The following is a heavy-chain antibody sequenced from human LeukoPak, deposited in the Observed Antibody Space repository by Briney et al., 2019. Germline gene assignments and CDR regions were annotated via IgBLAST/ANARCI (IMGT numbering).Heavy chain of an antibody. CDR3: ARYDYYDSSGYKIAEYFQH. Sequence: GGSLRLSCAASGFTFSSYSMNWVRQAPGKGLEWVSSIRSSSSYIYYADSVKGRFTISRDNAKNSLYLQMNSLRAEDTAVYYCARYDYYDSSGYKIAEYFQHWGQGTLVTVSS. D-gene: IGHD3-22*01. J-gene: IGHJ1*01. V-gene: IGHV3-21*01. CDR2: IRSSSSYI. CDR1: GFTFSSYS.